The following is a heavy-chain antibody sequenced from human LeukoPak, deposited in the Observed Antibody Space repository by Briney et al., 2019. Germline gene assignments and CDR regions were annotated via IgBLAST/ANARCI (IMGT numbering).Heavy chain of an antibody. Sequence: SQTLSLTCTVSGGSISSGSYYWSWIRQPAGKGLEWIGRIYTSGSTNYNPSLKSRVTISVDTSKNQFSLKLSSVTAADTAVYYCARGVFYYDSSGYYSYFDYWGQGTLVTVSS. CDR1: GGSISSGSYY. J-gene: IGHJ4*02. CDR3: ARGVFYYDSSGYYSYFDY. V-gene: IGHV4-61*02. CDR2: IYTSGST. D-gene: IGHD3-22*01.